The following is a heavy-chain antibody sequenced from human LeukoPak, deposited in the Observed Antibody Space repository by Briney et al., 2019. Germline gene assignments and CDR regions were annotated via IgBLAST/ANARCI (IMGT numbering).Heavy chain of an antibody. Sequence: GGSLRLSCAASGFTFSSNYMSWVRQAPGKGLEGVSVIYSGGSTYYADSVKGRFTISRDNSKNTLYLQMNSLRAEDTAVYYCARVGVVGATSYYYGMDVWGQGTTVTVSS. V-gene: IGHV3-66*01. D-gene: IGHD1-26*01. J-gene: IGHJ6*02. CDR1: GFTFSSNY. CDR3: ARVGVVGATSYYYGMDV. CDR2: IYSGGST.